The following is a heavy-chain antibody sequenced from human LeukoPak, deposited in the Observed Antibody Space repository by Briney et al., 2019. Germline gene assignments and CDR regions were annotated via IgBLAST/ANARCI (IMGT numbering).Heavy chain of an antibody. Sequence: ASVKVSCKASGYTFTSYAMHWVRQAPGQRLEWMGWINAGNGNTKYSQKLQGRVTMTTDTSTSTAYMELRSLRSDDTAVYYCAREGGTILGYFQHWGQGTLVTVSS. CDR3: AREGGTILGYFQH. CDR2: INAGNGNT. CDR1: GYTFTSYA. V-gene: IGHV1-3*01. J-gene: IGHJ1*01. D-gene: IGHD3-3*01.